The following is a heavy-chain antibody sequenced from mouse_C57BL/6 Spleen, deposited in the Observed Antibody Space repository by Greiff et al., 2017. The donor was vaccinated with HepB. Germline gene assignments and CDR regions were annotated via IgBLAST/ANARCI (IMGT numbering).Heavy chain of an antibody. J-gene: IGHJ4*01. D-gene: IGHD1-1*01. CDR2: IDPSDSYT. V-gene: IGHV1-69*01. CDR1: GYTFTSYW. CDR3: ARRKSYGSSLYYYAMDY. Sequence: QVQLQQPGAELVMPGASVKLSCKASGYTFTSYWMHWVKQRPGQGLEWIGEIDPSDSYTNYNQKFKGKSTLTVDKSSSTAYMQLSSLTSEDSAVYYCARRKSYGSSLYYYAMDYWGQGTSVTVSS.